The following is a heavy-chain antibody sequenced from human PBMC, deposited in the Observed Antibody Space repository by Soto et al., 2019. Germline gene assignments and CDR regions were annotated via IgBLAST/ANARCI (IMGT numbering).Heavy chain of an antibody. Sequence: QVQLVQSGAEVKKPGASVKVSCKASGYTFTSYGISWVRQAPGQGLEWMGWISAYNGNTNYVQKLQGRVTMTTDTSTSTAYMELRSLRSDDTVVYYCARVTSLSEQLAPIDAFDIWGQGTMVTVSS. V-gene: IGHV1-18*01. D-gene: IGHD6-6*01. CDR2: ISAYNGNT. CDR3: ARVTSLSEQLAPIDAFDI. CDR1: GYTFTSYG. J-gene: IGHJ3*02.